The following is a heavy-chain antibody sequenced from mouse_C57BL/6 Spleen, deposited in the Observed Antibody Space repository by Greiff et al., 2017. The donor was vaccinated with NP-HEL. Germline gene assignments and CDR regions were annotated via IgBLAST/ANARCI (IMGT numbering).Heavy chain of an antibody. D-gene: IGHD1-1*01. CDR3: ARGRPIITTGRGHYFDY. Sequence: QVQLQQSGPGLVQPSQSLSITCTVSGFSLTSYGVHWVRQSPGKGLEWLGVIWSGGSTDYNAAFISRLSISKDNSKSQVFFKMNSLQADDTAIYYCARGRPIITTGRGHYFDYWGQGTTLTVSS. CDR1: GFSLTSYG. J-gene: IGHJ2*01. V-gene: IGHV2-2*01. CDR2: IWSGGST.